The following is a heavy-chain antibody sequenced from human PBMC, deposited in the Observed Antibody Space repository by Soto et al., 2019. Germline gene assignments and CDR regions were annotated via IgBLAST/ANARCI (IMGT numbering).Heavy chain of an antibody. V-gene: IGHV1-3*01. CDR2: INAGNGNT. CDR3: ARGTVVVPAAVLYGMDV. Sequence: ASVKVSCKASGYTFTSYAMHWVRQAPGQRLEWMGWINAGNGNTKYSQKFQGRVTITRDTSASTAYMELSSLRSEDTAVYYCARGTVVVPAAVLYGMDVWGQGTTVTVSS. D-gene: IGHD2-2*01. CDR1: GYTFTSYA. J-gene: IGHJ6*02.